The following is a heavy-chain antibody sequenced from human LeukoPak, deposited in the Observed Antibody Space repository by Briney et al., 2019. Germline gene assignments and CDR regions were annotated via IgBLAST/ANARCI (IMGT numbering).Heavy chain of an antibody. CDR1: GYSFTSYW. V-gene: IGHV5-51*01. J-gene: IGHJ3*02. CDR2: IYPGDSDT. CDR3: ARPLDYYDRAGDAFDI. Sequence: GESLKISCKGSGYSFTSYWIGWVRQMPGKGLEWMGIIYPGDSDTRYSPSFQGQVTISADKSISTAYLQWSSLKASDTAMYYCARPLDYYDRAGDAFDIWGQGTMVTVSS. D-gene: IGHD3-22*01.